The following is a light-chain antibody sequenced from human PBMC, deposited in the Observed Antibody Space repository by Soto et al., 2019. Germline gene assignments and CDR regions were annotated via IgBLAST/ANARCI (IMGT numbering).Light chain of an antibody. J-gene: IGKJ5*01. V-gene: IGKV3-20*01. CDR1: QSVSSNN. CDR3: QRYGPSPAIS. Sequence: EAVLTQSPATLSLSPGERPTLSCRASQSVSSNNLDGYHQKPGQPPSPLIYAVSSRATGIPDRFSGSGSGTDFTLTISRLEPAASAVYYCQRYGPSPAISFGQGTRLAIK. CDR2: AVS.